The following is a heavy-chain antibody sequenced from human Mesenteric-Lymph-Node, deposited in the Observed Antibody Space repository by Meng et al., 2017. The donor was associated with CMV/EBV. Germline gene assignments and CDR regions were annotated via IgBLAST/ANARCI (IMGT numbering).Heavy chain of an antibody. V-gene: IGHV3-23*03. D-gene: IGHD3-3*01. Sequence: GGSLRLSCAASGFTFSGYAMNWVRQTPGKKGLEWVSVIYGGGSSTDYADSVKGRFTISRDNSINTLYLQMNSLRAEDTAVYYCARGGTPIRFKIYYYYGMDVWGQGTTVTVSS. CDR2: IYGGGSST. J-gene: IGHJ6*02. CDR1: GFTFSGYA. CDR3: ARGGTPIRFKIYYYYGMDV.